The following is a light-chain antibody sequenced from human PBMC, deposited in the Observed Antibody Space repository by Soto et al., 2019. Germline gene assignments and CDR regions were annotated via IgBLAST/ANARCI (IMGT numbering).Light chain of an antibody. CDR2: DAS. V-gene: IGKV3-11*01. CDR3: QQRSNWAFT. J-gene: IGKJ3*01. CDR1: QSVSSY. Sequence: EIVLTQSPATLSLSPGERATISCRASQSVSSYLAWYQQKPGQAPRLLIYDASNRATGIPARFGGSGSGTDFTLTISSLEPEDFAVYYCQQRSNWAFTFGPGTKVDIK.